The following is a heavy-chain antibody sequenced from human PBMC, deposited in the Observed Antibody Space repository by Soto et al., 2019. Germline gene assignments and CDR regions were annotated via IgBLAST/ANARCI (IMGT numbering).Heavy chain of an antibody. CDR2: IYYSGST. V-gene: IGHV4-39*01. D-gene: IGHD6-19*01. CDR3: ARLGYSSGWYGDFDY. Sequence: PSATLSLTCTVSGGSISSSSYYWGWIRQPPGKGLEWIGSIYYSGSTYYNPSLKSRVTISVDTSKNQFSLKLSYVTAADTAVYYCARLGYSSGWYGDFDYWGQGTLVTVSS. J-gene: IGHJ4*02. CDR1: GGSISSSSYY.